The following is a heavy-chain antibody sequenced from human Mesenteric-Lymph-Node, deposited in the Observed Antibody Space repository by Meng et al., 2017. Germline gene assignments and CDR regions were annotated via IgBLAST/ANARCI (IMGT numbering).Heavy chain of an antibody. V-gene: IGHV3-23*01. CDR3: ARRGTNWSSYSGMDA. Sequence: GESLKISCVVSGFTFTNYAMTWVRRAPGKGLEWVSAVSVRGTNTFYAVSVKGRFTISGDNSKNTLYLQINSLRVDDTAVYYCARRGTNWSSYSGMDAWGQGTMVTVSS. J-gene: IGHJ6*02. CDR2: VSVRGTNT. CDR1: GFTFTNYA. D-gene: IGHD1-1*01.